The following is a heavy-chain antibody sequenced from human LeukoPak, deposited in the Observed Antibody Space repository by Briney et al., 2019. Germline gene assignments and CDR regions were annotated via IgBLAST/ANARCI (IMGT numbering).Heavy chain of an antibody. D-gene: IGHD3-10*01. CDR2: INPSGGST. V-gene: IGHV1-46*01. Sequence: ASVKVSCKASGYTFTGYYMHWVRQAPGQGLEWMGIINPSGGSTSYAQKFQGRVTMTRDTSTSTVYMELSSLRSEDTAVYYCAKTSSSGHGFDYWGQGTLVTVSS. CDR3: AKTSSSGHGFDY. J-gene: IGHJ4*02. CDR1: GYTFTGYY.